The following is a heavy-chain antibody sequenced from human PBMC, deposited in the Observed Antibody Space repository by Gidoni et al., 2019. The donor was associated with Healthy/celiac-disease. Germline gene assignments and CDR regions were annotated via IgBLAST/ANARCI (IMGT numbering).Heavy chain of an antibody. Sequence: QVQLQQWGAGLLKPSETLSLTCAVYGGSFSGYYWSWIRQPPGKGLEWIGEINHSGSTNYNPSLKSRVTISVDTSKNQFSLKLSSVTAADTAVYYCARVMVPGLDYWGQGTLVTVSS. CDR2: INHSGST. D-gene: IGHD3-10*01. CDR1: GGSFSGYY. J-gene: IGHJ4*02. V-gene: IGHV4-34*01. CDR3: ARVMVPGLDY.